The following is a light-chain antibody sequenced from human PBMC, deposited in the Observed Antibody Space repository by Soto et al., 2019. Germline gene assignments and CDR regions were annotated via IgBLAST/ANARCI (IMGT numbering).Light chain of an antibody. CDR3: CSYAGSSYVV. J-gene: IGLJ2*01. Sequence: QSALTQPASVSGSPGQSITISCTGTSSDVGSYNLVSWYQQHPGKAPKFMIYEGSKRPSGVSNRFSGSKSGNTASLTISGLQAEDEADYYCCSYAGSSYVVFGGGTKLTVL. CDR2: EGS. V-gene: IGLV2-23*01. CDR1: SSDVGSYNL.